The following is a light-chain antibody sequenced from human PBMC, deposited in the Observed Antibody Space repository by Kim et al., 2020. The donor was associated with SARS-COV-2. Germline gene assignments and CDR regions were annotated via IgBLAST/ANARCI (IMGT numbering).Light chain of an antibody. CDR3: NSRDSNDNVL. J-gene: IGLJ2*01. CDR2: NKD. V-gene: IGLV3-19*01. CDR1: SLRSYY. Sequence: SSELTQDPAVSVALGQTVRITCQGDSLRSYYATWYQQKPGQAPILVIYNKDNRPSGVPDRFSGSSSGNTASLTITGAQAEDEADYYCNSRDSNDNVLFGGGTSLTFL.